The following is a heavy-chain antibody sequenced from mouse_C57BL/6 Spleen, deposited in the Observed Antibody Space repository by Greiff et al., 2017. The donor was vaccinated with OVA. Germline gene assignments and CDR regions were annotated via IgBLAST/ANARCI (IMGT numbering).Heavy chain of an antibody. CDR3: ARKGYYDYGFDY. CDR1: GYTFTDHT. V-gene: IGHV1-78*01. D-gene: IGHD2-4*01. CDR2: IYPRDGST. J-gene: IGHJ2*01. Sequence: VQLQQSDAELVKPGASVKISCKASGYTFTDHTIHWMKQRPEQGLEWIGYIYPRDGSTKYNEQFKGKATLTADKSSSTAYMQLNSLTSEDSAVYFCARKGYYDYGFDYWGQGTTLTVSS.